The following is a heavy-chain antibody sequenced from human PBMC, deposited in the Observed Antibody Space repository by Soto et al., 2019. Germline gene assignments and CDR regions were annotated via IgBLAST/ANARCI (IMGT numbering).Heavy chain of an antibody. CDR2: INPNSGTT. Sequence: QVQLVQSGAEVKKPGASVKVSCKTSGYTFTGYYIHRVRQAPGQGLEWMGCINPNSGTTNYAQKFRGWVTMTRDTSISTAYMELSRLTSDDTAVYYCATGPTTHSWGQGTLVTVSS. D-gene: IGHD2-15*01. V-gene: IGHV1-2*04. CDR1: GYTFTGYY. J-gene: IGHJ4*02. CDR3: ATGPTTHS.